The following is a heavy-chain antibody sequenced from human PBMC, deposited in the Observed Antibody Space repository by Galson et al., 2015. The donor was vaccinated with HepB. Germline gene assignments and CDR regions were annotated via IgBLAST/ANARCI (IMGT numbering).Heavy chain of an antibody. CDR2: IKSKTDGGTI. J-gene: IGHJ4*02. Sequence: SLRLSCAASDFTFSHTWMSWVRQAPGKGLEWVGRIKSKTDGGTIDYAAPVKGRFTISRDDSKNTLYLQMNNLRTEDTAGYYCTTFFDARSGWGQGTLVTVSS. CDR3: TTFFDARSG. CDR1: DFTFSHTW. V-gene: IGHV3-15*01. D-gene: IGHD3-3*01.